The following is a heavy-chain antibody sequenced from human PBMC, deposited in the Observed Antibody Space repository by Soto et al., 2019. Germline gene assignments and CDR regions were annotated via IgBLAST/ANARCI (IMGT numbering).Heavy chain of an antibody. Sequence: QVQVVQSGAEVKKPGSSVKVSCRASGGSFSAYALSWVRQAPGQGVEWMGGIIPVFGTTNYARKFQGRLSVSADRGTRTASAYMELSSLRSEDTAIYYCAFGWLSYRDYGLDVWGRGTTVIVSS. CDR2: IIPVFGTT. V-gene: IGHV1-69*06. CDR3: AFGWLSYRDYGLDV. CDR1: GGSFSAYA. D-gene: IGHD3-10*01. J-gene: IGHJ6*02.